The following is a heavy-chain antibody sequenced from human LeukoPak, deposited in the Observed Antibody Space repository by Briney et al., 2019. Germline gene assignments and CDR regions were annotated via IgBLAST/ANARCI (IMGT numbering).Heavy chain of an antibody. V-gene: IGHV3-48*03. CDR3: ARLGFSGY. CDR1: GFTFSSYE. J-gene: IGHJ4*02. CDR2: ISSSGYPI. Sequence: PGGSLRLSCAASGFTFSSYEMNWVRQAPGKGLEWVSYISSSGYPIYYADSVKGRFTISRDNAKNSLYLQMNSLRAEDTAVYYCARLGFSGYWGQGTLVTVSS. D-gene: IGHD3-16*01.